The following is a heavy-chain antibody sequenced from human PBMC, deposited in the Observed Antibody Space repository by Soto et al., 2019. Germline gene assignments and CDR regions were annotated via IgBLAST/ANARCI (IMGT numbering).Heavy chain of an antibody. CDR2: IYYSGST. Sequence: SETLSLTCTVSGGSISSSSYYWGWIRQPPGKGLEWIGSIYYSGSTYYNPPLKSRVTISVDTSKNQFSLKLSSVTAADTAVYYCARRAGTYYYYGMDVWGQGTTVTV. J-gene: IGHJ6*02. D-gene: IGHD6-13*01. CDR1: GGSISSSSYY. V-gene: IGHV4-39*01. CDR3: ARRAGTYYYYGMDV.